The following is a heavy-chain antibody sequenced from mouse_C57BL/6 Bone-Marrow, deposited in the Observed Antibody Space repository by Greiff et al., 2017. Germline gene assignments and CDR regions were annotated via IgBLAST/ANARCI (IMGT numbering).Heavy chain of an antibody. J-gene: IGHJ2*01. D-gene: IGHD4-1*01. CDR1: GYTFTSYW. CDR2: IVPNSGGP. Sequence: QVQLQQPGAELVKPGASVKLSCKASGYTFTSYWMHWVKQRPGRGLEWIGRIVPNSGGPNYKEKFKSKATLTVDKPSSSAYMQLSSLPSEDSAVYYCARESWDGVDYWGQGTTLTVSS. CDR3: ARESWDGVDY. V-gene: IGHV1-72*01.